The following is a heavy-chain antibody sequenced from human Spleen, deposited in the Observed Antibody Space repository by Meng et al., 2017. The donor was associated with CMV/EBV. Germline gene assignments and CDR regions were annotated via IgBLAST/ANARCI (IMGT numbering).Heavy chain of an antibody. J-gene: IGHJ6*02. CDR2: IYYSGST. D-gene: IGHD6-6*01. CDR3: ARGHGGSSVPHLYYYGMDV. CDR1: GGSISSSSYY. Sequence: SETLSLTCTVSGGSISSSSYYWGWIRQPPGKALEWIGYIYYSGSTKYNPSLKSRVTISVDTSKNQFSLKLSSVTAADTAVYYCARGHGGSSVPHLYYYGMDVWGQGTTVTVSS. V-gene: IGHV4-61*05.